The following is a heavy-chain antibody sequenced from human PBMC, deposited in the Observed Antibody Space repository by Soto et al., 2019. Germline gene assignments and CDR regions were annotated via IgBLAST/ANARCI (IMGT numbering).Heavy chain of an antibody. V-gene: IGHV1-46*01. CDR3: ARDSSIAARGYGMDV. D-gene: IGHD6-6*01. Sequence: QVQLLQSGAEVKKPGASVKVSCKASGYTFTSYYMHWVRQATGQGLEWMGIINPSGGSTSYAQKFQGRVTMTRDTSTSTVYMELSSLRSEDTAVYYCARDSSIAARGYGMDVWGQGTTVTVSS. CDR2: INPSGGST. CDR1: GYTFTSYY. J-gene: IGHJ6*02.